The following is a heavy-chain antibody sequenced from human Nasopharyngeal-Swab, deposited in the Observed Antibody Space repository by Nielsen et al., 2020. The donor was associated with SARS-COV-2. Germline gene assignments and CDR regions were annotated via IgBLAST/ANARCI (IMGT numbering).Heavy chain of an antibody. D-gene: IGHD6-13*01. CDR1: GFTFNDYA. J-gene: IGHJ6*02. V-gene: IGHV3-43*02. Sequence: GESLTISCAASGFTFNDYAMHWVRQAPGKGLEWVSLISGDGGSTYYADSVKGRFTISRDNSKNSLYLQMNSLRTEDTALYYCAKGSYSSSWYFGRGGHYYGMDVWGQGTTVTVSS. CDR3: AKGSYSSSWYFGRGGHYYGMDV. CDR2: ISGDGGST.